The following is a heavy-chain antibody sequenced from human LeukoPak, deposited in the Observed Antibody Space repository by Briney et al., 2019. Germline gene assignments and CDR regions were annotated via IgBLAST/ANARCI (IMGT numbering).Heavy chain of an antibody. CDR3: AREWDSSLDY. V-gene: IGHV3-53*01. CDR1: GFTFSSYG. Sequence: GGSLRLSCAASGFTFSSYGMSWVRQAPGKGLEWVSVIYSGGSTYYADSVKGRFTISRDNSKNTLYLQMNSLRAEDTAVYYCAREWDSSLDYWGQGTLVTVSS. CDR2: IYSGGST. J-gene: IGHJ4*02. D-gene: IGHD6-13*01.